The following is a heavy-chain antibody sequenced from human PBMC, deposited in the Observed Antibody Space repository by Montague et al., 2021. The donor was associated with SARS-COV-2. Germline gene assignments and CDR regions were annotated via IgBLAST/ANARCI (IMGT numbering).Heavy chain of an antibody. CDR2: IYHSGTT. Sequence: SETLPLTCTVSGFSIGSGDYWGWTRQPPGKGLEWIGSIYHSGTTXXNPXXXSRLTMSIDTSTNQFSLRLTSVTAADTAVFFCVREKAGGLRNVFDIWGQGTTVTVSS. CDR1: GFSIGSGDY. CDR3: VREKAGGLRNVFDI. V-gene: IGHV4-38-2*02. J-gene: IGHJ3*02.